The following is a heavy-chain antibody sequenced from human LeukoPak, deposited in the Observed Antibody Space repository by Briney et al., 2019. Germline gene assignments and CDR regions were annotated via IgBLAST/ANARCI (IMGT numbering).Heavy chain of an antibody. CDR2: IYYSGST. D-gene: IGHD5-12*01. J-gene: IGHJ4*02. CDR3: AVIVATSWDY. V-gene: IGHV4-39*01. Sequence: SETLSLTCTVSGGSISSSSYYWGWIRQPPGKGLEWIGSIYYSGSTYYNPSLKSRVTILVDTSKNQFSLKVNSVTAADTAVYYCAVIVATSWDYWGQGTLVTVSS. CDR1: GGSISSSSYY.